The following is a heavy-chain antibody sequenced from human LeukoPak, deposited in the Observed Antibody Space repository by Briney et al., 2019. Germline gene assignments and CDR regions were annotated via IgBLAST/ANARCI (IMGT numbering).Heavy chain of an antibody. CDR2: ISWNSGSI. J-gene: IGHJ6*03. Sequence: GRSLRLSCAASGFTFDDYAMHWVRQAPGKGLEWVSGISWNSGSIGYADSVKGRFTISRDNAKNSLYLQMHSLRPEDTAVYYCARLNWNYESYMDVWGKGTTVTVSS. V-gene: IGHV3-9*01. D-gene: IGHD1-7*01. CDR1: GFTFDDYA. CDR3: ARLNWNYESYMDV.